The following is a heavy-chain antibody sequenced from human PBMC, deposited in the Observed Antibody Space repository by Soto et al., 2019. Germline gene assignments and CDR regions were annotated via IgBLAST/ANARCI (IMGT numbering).Heavy chain of an antibody. CDR2: IYSGGST. Sequence: PGGSLRLSCAASGFTVSSNYMSWVRQAPGKGLEWVSVIYSGGSTYYADSVKGRFTISRDNSKNTLYLQMNSLRAEDTAVYYCARDCSGGSCYGTGGYYYYYGMDVWGQGTTVTVSS. J-gene: IGHJ6*02. CDR1: GFTVSSNY. V-gene: IGHV3-53*01. D-gene: IGHD2-15*01. CDR3: ARDCSGGSCYGTGGYYYYYGMDV.